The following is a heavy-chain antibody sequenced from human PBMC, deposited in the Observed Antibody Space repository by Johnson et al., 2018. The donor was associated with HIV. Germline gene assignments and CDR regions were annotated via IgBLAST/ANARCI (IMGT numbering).Heavy chain of an antibody. CDR1: GFTFSSYA. CDR3: ARDFVAFGECTAFDI. D-gene: IGHD3-10*01. J-gene: IGHJ3*02. Sequence: VQLVESGGGLVQPGGSLTLSCAASGFTFSSYAMSWVRQAPGKGLEWVSAISGSGGSTYYADSVKGRFTISRDNSKNSLYLQMNSLRAEDTALYYCARDFVAFGECTAFDIWGQGTMVAVSS. V-gene: IGHV3-23*04. CDR2: ISGSGGST.